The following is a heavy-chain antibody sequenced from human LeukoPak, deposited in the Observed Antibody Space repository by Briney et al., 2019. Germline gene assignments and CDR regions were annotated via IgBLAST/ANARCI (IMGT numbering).Heavy chain of an antibody. D-gene: IGHD6-19*01. V-gene: IGHV3-7*01. Sequence: GGSLRLSCVASGFTFSSRDWMTWVRQAPGKGLEWVANIKQDGSEKNYVDSVKGRFTISRDNAKNTLYLQMNSLKAEDTAVYYCARDEEYSSGWYPRVDYWGQGTLVTVSS. CDR2: IKQDGSEK. CDR1: GFTFSSRDW. CDR3: ARDEEYSSGWYPRVDY. J-gene: IGHJ4*02.